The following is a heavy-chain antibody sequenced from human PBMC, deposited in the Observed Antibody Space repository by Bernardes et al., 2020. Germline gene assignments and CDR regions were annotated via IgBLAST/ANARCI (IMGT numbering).Heavy chain of an antibody. D-gene: IGHD3-16*02. CDR1: GGTFSSYA. CDR3: ARDVHLGELSSRGYFDY. CDR2: IIPIFGTA. Sequence: SVKVSCKASGGTFSSYAISWVRQAPGKGLEWMGGIIPIFGTANYAQKFQGRVTITADESTSTAYMELSSLRSEDTAVYYCARDVHLGELSSRGYFDYWGQGTLVTVSS. J-gene: IGHJ4*02. V-gene: IGHV1-69*13.